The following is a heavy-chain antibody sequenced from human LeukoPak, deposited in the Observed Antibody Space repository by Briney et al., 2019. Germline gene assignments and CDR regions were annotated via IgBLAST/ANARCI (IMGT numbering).Heavy chain of an antibody. D-gene: IGHD4-17*01. V-gene: IGHV3-66*01. CDR3: AKTTTVYT. J-gene: IGHJ5*02. CDR2: IYSGGST. CDR1: GFTVSSNY. Sequence: GGSLRLSCAASGFTVSSNYMSWVRQAPGKGLEWVSVIYSGGSTYYADSVKGRLTISRDNCKNTLYLQMNSLRAEDKAVYYCAKTTTVYTWGQGTLVTVSS.